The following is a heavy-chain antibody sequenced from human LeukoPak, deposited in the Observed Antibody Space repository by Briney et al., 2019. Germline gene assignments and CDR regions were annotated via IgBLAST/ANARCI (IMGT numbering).Heavy chain of an antibody. D-gene: IGHD3-22*01. CDR2: ISSSGSTI. CDR1: GFTFSDYY. V-gene: IGHV3-11*01. Sequence: PGGSLRLSCAASGFTFSDYYMSWIRQAPGKGLEWVSYISSSGSTIYYADSVTGRFTISRDNAKNSLYLQMNSLRAEDTAVYYCARDPGPTVVIAPDYWGQGTLVTVSS. J-gene: IGHJ4*02. CDR3: ARDPGPTVVIAPDY.